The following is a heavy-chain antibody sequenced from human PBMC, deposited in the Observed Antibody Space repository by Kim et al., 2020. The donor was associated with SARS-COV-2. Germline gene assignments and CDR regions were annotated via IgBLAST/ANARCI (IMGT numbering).Heavy chain of an antibody. Sequence: SQTLSLTCTVSGGSISSYYWSWIQQPPGKGLEWIGYIYYSGSTNYNPSLKSRVTISVDTSKNQFSLKLSSVTAADTAVYYCARVTGYSYGISYYFDYWGQGTLVTVSS. V-gene: IGHV4-59*01. J-gene: IGHJ4*02. D-gene: IGHD5-18*01. CDR1: GGSISSYY. CDR3: ARVTGYSYGISYYFDY. CDR2: IYYSGST.